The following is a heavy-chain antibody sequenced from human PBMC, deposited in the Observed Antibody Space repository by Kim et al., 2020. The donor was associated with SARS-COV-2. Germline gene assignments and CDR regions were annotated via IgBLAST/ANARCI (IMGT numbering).Heavy chain of an antibody. V-gene: IGHV4-34*01. D-gene: IGHD2-15*01. CDR3: ARESGHMVVVVVAPYYYY. CDR1: GGSFSGYY. CDR2: INHSGST. J-gene: IGHJ6*01. Sequence: GSLSLTCAVYGGSFSGYYWSWIRQPPGKGLEWIGEINHSGSTNYNPSLKSRVTISVDTSKNQFSLKLSSVTAADTAVYYCARESGHMVVVVVAPYYYY.